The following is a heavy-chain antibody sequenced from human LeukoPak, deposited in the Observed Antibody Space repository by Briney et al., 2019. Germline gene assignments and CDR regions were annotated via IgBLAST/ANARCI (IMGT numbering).Heavy chain of an antibody. CDR2: ISYDGSNE. CDR3: TRGRGSYSLDY. V-gene: IGHV3-30*01. J-gene: IGHJ4*02. D-gene: IGHD1-26*01. Sequence: PGRSLRLSCAASGFTLSSYAMHWVRQAPGKGLEWGAIISYDGSNEHYADSVKGRFTISRDNSKNTLYLQMNSLRAEGTAIYYCTRGRGSYSLDYWGRGTLVTVSS. CDR1: GFTLSSYA.